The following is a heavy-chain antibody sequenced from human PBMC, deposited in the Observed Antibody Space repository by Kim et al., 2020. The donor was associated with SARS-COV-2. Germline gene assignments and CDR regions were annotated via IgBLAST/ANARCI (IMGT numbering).Heavy chain of an antibody. J-gene: IGHJ4*02. Sequence: GGSLRLSCVGSGFTFNSYWMAWVSQAPGKGLEWVANIRQDGNEKNHVDPVKGRFTISRDNAKNSLYLQMNSLRVEDTAVYYCARDPQRGVYDYWGQGSLVTVSS. CDR3: ARDPQRGVYDY. V-gene: IGHV3-7*01. CDR1: GFTFNSYW. D-gene: IGHD2-8*01. CDR2: IRQDGNEK.